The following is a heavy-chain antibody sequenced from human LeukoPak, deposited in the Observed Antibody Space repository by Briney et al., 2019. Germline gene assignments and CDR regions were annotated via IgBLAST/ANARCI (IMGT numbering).Heavy chain of an antibody. CDR3: ARIVGTLSGYYGMDV. CDR1: GGTFSSYA. V-gene: IGHV1-69*04. CDR2: IVPILGIA. D-gene: IGHD1-14*01. Sequence: SVKVSSKASGGTFSSYAISWVRQAPGQGLEWMGRIVPILGIANYAQKFQGRVTITADKSTSTAYMELSSLRSEDTAVHYCARIVGTLSGYYGMDVWGQGTTVTVSS. J-gene: IGHJ6*02.